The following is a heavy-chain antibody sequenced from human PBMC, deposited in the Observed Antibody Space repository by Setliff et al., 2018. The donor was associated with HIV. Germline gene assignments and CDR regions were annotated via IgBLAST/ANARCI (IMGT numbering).Heavy chain of an antibody. CDR3: AKEGSGMFFDY. V-gene: IGHV3-7*01. Sequence: LSLTCAASGFTFSNYWMNWVRQAPGKGLQWVASIKHDGSGTYYADSVKGRFTISRDISKNTLYLQMNSLRAEDTAVYYCAKEGSGMFFDYWGRGTLVTVSS. D-gene: IGHD6-25*01. CDR1: GFTFSNYW. J-gene: IGHJ4*02. CDR2: IKHDGSGT.